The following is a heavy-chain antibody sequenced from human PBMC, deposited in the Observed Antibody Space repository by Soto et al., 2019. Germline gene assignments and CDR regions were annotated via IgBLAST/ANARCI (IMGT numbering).Heavy chain of an antibody. J-gene: IGHJ4*02. D-gene: IGHD6-19*01. CDR2: IYSGGST. V-gene: IGHV3-53*04. CDR3: ARGAGYSSGWYDY. CDR1: GFHVSSNF. Sequence: PGGSLRLSCAASGFHVSSNFMSWVRQAPGKGLEWVSVIYSGGSTYYADSVKGRFTISRHNSKNTLYLQMNSLRAEDTAVYYCARGAGYSSGWYDYWGQGTLVTVSS.